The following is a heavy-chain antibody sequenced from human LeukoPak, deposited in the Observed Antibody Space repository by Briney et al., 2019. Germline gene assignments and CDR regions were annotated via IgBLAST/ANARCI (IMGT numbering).Heavy chain of an antibody. CDR2: VYYSGST. Sequence: SQTLSLTCTVSGGSISSGDYYWSWIRQPPGKGLEWIGYVYYSGSTSYNPSLKSRATISVDTSKNQFSLKLSSVTAADTAVYYCASRSSGWRSDYWGQGTLVTVSS. CDR3: ASRSSGWRSDY. V-gene: IGHV4-30-4*08. J-gene: IGHJ4*02. D-gene: IGHD6-19*01. CDR1: GGSISSGDYY.